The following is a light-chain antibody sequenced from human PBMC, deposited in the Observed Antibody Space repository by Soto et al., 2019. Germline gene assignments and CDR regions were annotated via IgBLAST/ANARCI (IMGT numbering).Light chain of an antibody. Sequence: QSALTQPRSVSGSPGQSVTISCTGTSSDVGGYNYVSWYQQHPGKAPKLMIYTVTKRPSGVPDRFSGSKSDNTASLTISGLQAHDEADYYCCSYAGSSSYVFGTGTKVTVL. J-gene: IGLJ1*01. CDR3: CSYAGSSSYV. V-gene: IGLV2-11*01. CDR2: TVT. CDR1: SSDVGGYNY.